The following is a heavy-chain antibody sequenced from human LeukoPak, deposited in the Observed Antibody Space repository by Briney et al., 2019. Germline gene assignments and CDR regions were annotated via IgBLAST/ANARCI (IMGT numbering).Heavy chain of an antibody. D-gene: IGHD3-3*01. CDR3: ARFRRSITIFGVVIPSVAYFDY. CDR2: TNHSGST. J-gene: IGHJ4*02. V-gene: IGHV4-34*01. Sequence: SETLSLTCAVYGGSFSGYYWSWIRQPPGKGLEWIGETNHSGSTNYNPSLKSRVTISVDTSKNQFSLKLSSVTAADTAVYYCARFRRSITIFGVVIPSVAYFDYWGQGTLVTVSS. CDR1: GGSFSGYY.